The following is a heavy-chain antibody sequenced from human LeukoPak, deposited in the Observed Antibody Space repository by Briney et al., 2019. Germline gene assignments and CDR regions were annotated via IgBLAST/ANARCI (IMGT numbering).Heavy chain of an antibody. Sequence: PGGSLRLSCAASGFTFSTFWMTWVRRAPGKGLEWVANIKQDGSDKYYVDSVKGRFTISRDNAKNSLYLQMNSLRAEDTAVYYCARELSSGWYYFDHWGQGTLVTVSS. CDR3: ARELSSGWYYFDH. D-gene: IGHD6-19*01. V-gene: IGHV3-7*01. CDR2: IKQDGSDK. J-gene: IGHJ4*02. CDR1: GFTFSTFW.